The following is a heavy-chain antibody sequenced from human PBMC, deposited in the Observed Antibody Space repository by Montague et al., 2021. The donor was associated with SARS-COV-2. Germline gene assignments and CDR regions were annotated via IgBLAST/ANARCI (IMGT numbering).Heavy chain of an antibody. CDR3: VRRPHYDGLNGLTDF. D-gene: IGHD3-9*01. CDR1: GVSVTDYY. CDR2: VLYNKGT. V-gene: IGHV4-59*08. J-gene: IGHJ4*02. Sequence: SETLSLTCTVSGVSVTDYYWSWIRQPPGKGLEWVGDVLYNKGTNFNPSLKSRVAISVDTSKNQFSLRLTSVTAADTAFYYCVRRPHYDGLNGLTDFWGQGTLVTVSS.